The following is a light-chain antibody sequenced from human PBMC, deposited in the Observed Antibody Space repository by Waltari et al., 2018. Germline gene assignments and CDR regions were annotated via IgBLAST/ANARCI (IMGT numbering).Light chain of an antibody. V-gene: IGKV1-39*01. CDR2: AAS. CDR1: QSISTY. J-gene: IGKJ1*01. CDR3: QQTYISPQT. Sequence: DIQMTQSPSSLSASVGDRVTITCRASQSISTYLNWYQEKPGKAPQLRIYAASRLQSGVPSRFSGSGSGTDFTLTISSLQPEDFATYYCQQTYISPQTFGQGTKVEIK.